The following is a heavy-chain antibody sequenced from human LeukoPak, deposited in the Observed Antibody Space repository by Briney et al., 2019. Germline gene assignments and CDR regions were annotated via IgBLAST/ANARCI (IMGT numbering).Heavy chain of an antibody. CDR2: IRYDGSNK. CDR1: GFTFSSYG. CDR3: AKDNRGYSSGWYYFDY. J-gene: IGHJ4*02. V-gene: IGHV3-30*02. Sequence: PGGSLRLSCAASGFTFSSYGMHWVRQAPGKGLEWVAFIRYDGSNKYYADSVKGRFTISRDNSKNTLYLQMNSLRAEDTAVYYCAKDNRGYSSGWYYFDYWGQGTLVTVSS. D-gene: IGHD6-19*01.